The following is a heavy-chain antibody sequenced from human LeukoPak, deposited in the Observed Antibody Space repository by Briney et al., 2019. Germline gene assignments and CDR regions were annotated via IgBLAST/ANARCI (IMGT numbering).Heavy chain of an antibody. J-gene: IGHJ4*02. V-gene: IGHV4-59*01. CDR1: NAAISSSY. D-gene: IGHD5-18*01. CDR2: IDYSGST. Sequence: SETLSLTCTVSNAAISSSYWSWIRQPPGKGREWIGCIDYSGSTTDNPSLKIRGPISLDTSKNQFSLALTSVTAAATAVYYCARGYGYGYFAYWGQATLVTVSS. CDR3: ARGYGYGYFAY.